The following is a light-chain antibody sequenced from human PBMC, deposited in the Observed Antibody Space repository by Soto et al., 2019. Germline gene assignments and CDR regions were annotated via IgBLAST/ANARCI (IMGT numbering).Light chain of an antibody. CDR3: CSYAGSYTVV. V-gene: IGLV1-44*01. J-gene: IGLJ2*01. CDR1: SSNTGYNS. CDR2: SDN. Sequence: QSVLTQPPSASATPGQRVTISCSGSSSNTGYNSVKWFQQLPGAAPKLLIYSDNQRSSGVPDRFSGSKSGTSASLAISGLQSEDEADYYCCSYAGSYTVVFGGWTKVTVL.